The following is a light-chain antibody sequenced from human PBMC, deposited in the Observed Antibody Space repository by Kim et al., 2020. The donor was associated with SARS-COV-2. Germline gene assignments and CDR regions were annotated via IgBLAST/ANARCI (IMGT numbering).Light chain of an antibody. Sequence: GQSITISCTGTSSDVGGYNCVSWYQQHPGKAPKLMIHDVSNRPSGISTRFSGSKSGNTASLTIFGLQAEDEADYYCSSYTSSRTLVFGGGTQLTVL. J-gene: IGLJ3*02. CDR2: DVS. CDR1: SSDVGGYNC. V-gene: IGLV2-14*03. CDR3: SSYTSSRTLV.